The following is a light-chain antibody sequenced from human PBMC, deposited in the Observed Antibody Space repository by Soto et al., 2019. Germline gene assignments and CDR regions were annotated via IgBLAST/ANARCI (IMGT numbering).Light chain of an antibody. Sequence: QSALTQPASVSGSPGQSITLSCTGTSSDVGAYNSVSWYQQHPGKAPKLIIYDVSTRPSGVSNRFSGSKSDNTASLTISGLQAEDEADYYCSSTTTSTSGVFGTGTQLTVL. CDR2: DVS. V-gene: IGLV2-14*03. J-gene: IGLJ1*01. CDR3: SSTTTSTSGV. CDR1: SSDVGAYNS.